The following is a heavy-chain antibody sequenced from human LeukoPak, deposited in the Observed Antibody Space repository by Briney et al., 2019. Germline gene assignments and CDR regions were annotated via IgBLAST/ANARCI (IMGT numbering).Heavy chain of an antibody. J-gene: IGHJ4*02. Sequence: GGSLRLSCAASGFTFSSYWMSWVRQAPGKGLEWVSVIYSDSSTYYADSVKGRFTISRDNSKNTLYLQMNNLRAEDTAVYYCARAAYDSNGYTANHDYWGQGTLVTVSS. CDR1: GFTFSSYW. V-gene: IGHV3-53*01. CDR3: ARAAYDSNGYTANHDY. CDR2: IYSDSST. D-gene: IGHD3-22*01.